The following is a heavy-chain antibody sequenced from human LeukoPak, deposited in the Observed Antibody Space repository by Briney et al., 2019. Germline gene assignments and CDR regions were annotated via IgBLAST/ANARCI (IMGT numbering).Heavy chain of an antibody. V-gene: IGHV1-8*01. CDR1: GYTFTTHD. D-gene: IGHD7-27*01. CDR2: MCPNSGDT. CDR3: VRTPPNWGFDY. Sequence: GASVTVSCKASGYTFTTHDINWVRQATGQGLEWLGWMCPNSGDTGYAQKFQGRVTMTSDSSISTAYMELSSLRSEDTAIYYCVRTPPNWGFDYWGQGTLVTVSS. J-gene: IGHJ4*02.